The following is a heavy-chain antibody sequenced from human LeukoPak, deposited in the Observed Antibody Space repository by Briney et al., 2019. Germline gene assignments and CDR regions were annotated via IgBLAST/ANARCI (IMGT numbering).Heavy chain of an antibody. V-gene: IGHV3-23*01. D-gene: IGHD6-19*01. CDR1: GFTFSSYA. CDR2: IKDNGGST. CDR3: AKESSVAGAGLLDY. Sequence: GGPLRLSCATSGFTFSSYAMSWVRQAPGKGLEWVSAIKDNGGSTVYADSVKGRFTISRDNSENTLYLQMNRLRAEDTALYYCAKESSVAGAGLLDYWGQGTLVTVSS. J-gene: IGHJ4*02.